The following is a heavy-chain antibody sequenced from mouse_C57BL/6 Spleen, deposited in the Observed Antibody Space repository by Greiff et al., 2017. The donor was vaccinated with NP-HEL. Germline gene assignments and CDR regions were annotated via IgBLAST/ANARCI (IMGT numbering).Heavy chain of an antibody. J-gene: IGHJ2*01. CDR3: ARDYGELGYFDY. D-gene: IGHD1-1*01. V-gene: IGHV1-81*01. Sequence: QVQLKESGAELARPGASVKLSCKASGYTFTSYGISWVKQRTGQGLEWIGEIYPRSGNTYYNEKFKGKATLTADKSSSTAYMELRSLTSEDSAVYFCARDYGELGYFDYWGQGTTLTVSS. CDR1: GYTFTSYG. CDR2: IYPRSGNT.